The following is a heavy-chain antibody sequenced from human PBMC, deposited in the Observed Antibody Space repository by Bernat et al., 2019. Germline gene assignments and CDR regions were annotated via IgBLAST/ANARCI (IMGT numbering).Heavy chain of an antibody. CDR2: INNDGSDT. J-gene: IGHJ3*02. V-gene: IGHV3-74*01. CDR3: ARGGWSHGFDI. D-gene: IGHD3-3*01. CDR1: GFTFTDYW. Sequence: DVLLVESGGGLVQPGGSLRLSCAASGFTFTDYWMHWVRQAPGKGLVWVSRINNDGSDTIYADSVKGRFTLSRDNAKNTLYLQMNSLRVEDTAVYYCARGGWSHGFDIWGQGTMVTVSS.